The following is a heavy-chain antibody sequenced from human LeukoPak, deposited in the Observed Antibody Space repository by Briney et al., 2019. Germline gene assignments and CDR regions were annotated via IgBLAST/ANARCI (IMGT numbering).Heavy chain of an antibody. V-gene: IGHV4-39*01. J-gene: IGHJ6*03. Sequence: SETLSLTCTVSGGSISSSSYYWGWIRQPPGKGLEWIGSIYYSGSTYCNPSLKSRVTISVDTSKNQFSLKLSSVTAADTAVYYRARHAVLGVGYYYYYFMDVWGKGTTVTVSS. CDR1: GGSISSSSYY. CDR2: IYYSGST. CDR3: ARHAVLGVGYYYYYFMDV. D-gene: IGHD2-8*02.